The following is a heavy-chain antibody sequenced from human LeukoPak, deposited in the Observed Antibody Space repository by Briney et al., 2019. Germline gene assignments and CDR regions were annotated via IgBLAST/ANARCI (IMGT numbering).Heavy chain of an antibody. Sequence: GGSLRLSCAASGFTFSNAWMSGVRQAPGKGLEWVGRIKSKTDGGTTDYAAPVKGRFTISRDDSKNTLYPQMNSLKTEDTAVYYCTTDRYPLDCSSTSCYFDIDYWGQGTLVTVSS. CDR1: GFTFSNAW. CDR3: TTDRYPLDCSSTSCYFDIDY. CDR2: IKSKTDGGTT. V-gene: IGHV3-15*01. D-gene: IGHD2-2*01. J-gene: IGHJ4*02.